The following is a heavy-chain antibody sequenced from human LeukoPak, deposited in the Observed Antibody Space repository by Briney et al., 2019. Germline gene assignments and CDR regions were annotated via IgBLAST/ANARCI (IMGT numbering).Heavy chain of an antibody. V-gene: IGHV1-2*02. J-gene: IGHJ4*02. CDR2: INPNSGGT. CDR3: ASFDFWQGSTFDY. D-gene: IGHD3/OR15-3a*01. Sequence: VASVKVSCKASGYTFTSYYMHWVRQAPGQGLEWMGWINPNSGGTNYAQKFRGRVTMTRDTSISTAYMELSRLRSDDTAVYYCASFDFWQGSTFDYWGQGTLVTVSS. CDR1: GYTFTSYY.